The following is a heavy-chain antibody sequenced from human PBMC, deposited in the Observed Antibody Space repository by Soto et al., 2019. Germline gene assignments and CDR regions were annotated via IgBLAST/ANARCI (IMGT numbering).Heavy chain of an antibody. J-gene: IGHJ4*02. CDR3: ARDPGTKYCTSGVCYGHFDY. Sequence: SETLSLTCTVSGGSISSYYWSWIRQPAGKGLEWIGRIYTSGSTNYNPSLKSRVTMSVDTSKNQFSLKLSSVTAADTAVYYCARDPGTKYCTSGVCYGHFDYWGQGTLVTV. V-gene: IGHV4-4*07. D-gene: IGHD2-8*01. CDR1: GGSISSYY. CDR2: IYTSGST.